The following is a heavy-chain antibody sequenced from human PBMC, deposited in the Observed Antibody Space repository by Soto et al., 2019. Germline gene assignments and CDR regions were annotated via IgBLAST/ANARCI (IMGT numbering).Heavy chain of an antibody. CDR2: IIPIFGTA. V-gene: IGHV1-69*01. J-gene: IGHJ4*02. D-gene: IGHD3-10*01. CDR1: GGTFSSYA. CDR3: ARVRLYGSGSYEHFDY. Sequence: QVQLVQSGAEVKKPGSSVKVSCTASGGTFSSYAISWVRQAPGQGLEWLGGIIPIFGTANYAQKFQGRVTITADESTSTAYMELSSLRSEDTAVYYCARVRLYGSGSYEHFDYWGQGTLVTVSS.